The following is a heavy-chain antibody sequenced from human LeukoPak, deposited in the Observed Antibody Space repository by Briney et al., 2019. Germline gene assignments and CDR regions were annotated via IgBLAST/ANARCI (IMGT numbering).Heavy chain of an antibody. J-gene: IGHJ4*02. Sequence: GGSLRLSCAASGFTFGSYSMTWVRQAPGKGLEWVSLIDSNSNFMNYADSVKGRFTISRDNAKKSLYLEMNSLRAEDTAVYYCAKDSHSWSRAYWGQGTLVTVSS. CDR1: GFTFGSYS. D-gene: IGHD6-13*01. CDR2: IDSNSNFM. V-gene: IGHV3-21*01. CDR3: AKDSHSWSRAY.